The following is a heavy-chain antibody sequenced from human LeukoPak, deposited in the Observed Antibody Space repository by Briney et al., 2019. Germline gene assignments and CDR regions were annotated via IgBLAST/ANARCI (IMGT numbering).Heavy chain of an antibody. Sequence: PGGSLRLSCAASGFTFSSYAMSWVRQAPGKGLEWVSDINGSGGSTYYADSVKGRFTISRDNSQNTSYLQLNSLRAEATAVYYCVPRKEWSCYMDVWGKGTTVTVSS. V-gene: IGHV3-23*01. CDR2: INGSGGST. CDR3: VPRKEWSCYMDV. D-gene: IGHD3-3*01. CDR1: GFTFSSYA. J-gene: IGHJ6*03.